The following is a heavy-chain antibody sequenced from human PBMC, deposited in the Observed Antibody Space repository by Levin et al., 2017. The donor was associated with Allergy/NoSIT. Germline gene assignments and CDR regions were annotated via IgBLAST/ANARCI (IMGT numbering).Heavy chain of an antibody. D-gene: IGHD2-15*01. CDR1: GFTVSSNY. CDR3: ARGFCSGGSCYSWAFDI. Sequence: LSLTCAASGFTVSSNYMSWVRQAPGKGLEWVSVIYSGGSTYYADSVKGRFTISRDNSKNTLYLQMNSLRAEDTAVYYCARGFCSGGSCYSWAFDIWGQGTMVTVSS. CDR2: IYSGGST. J-gene: IGHJ3*02. V-gene: IGHV3-53*01.